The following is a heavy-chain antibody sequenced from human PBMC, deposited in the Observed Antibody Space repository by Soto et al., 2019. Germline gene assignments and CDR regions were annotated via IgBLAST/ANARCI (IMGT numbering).Heavy chain of an antibody. J-gene: IGHJ4*02. CDR3: TGEVASGY. CDR2: LSRDGGTK. Sequence: QVQLVESGGGVVQPGRSLRLSCAVSGFTVSTYGMHWVRQAPGKGLEWVAVLSRDGGTKYYSDSVNGRFTISRDNSRNTLFLEMNSLRGDDMAVYYCTGEVASGYWGQGTLVTVSS. D-gene: IGHD2-8*02. CDR1: GFTVSTYG. V-gene: IGHV3-30*03.